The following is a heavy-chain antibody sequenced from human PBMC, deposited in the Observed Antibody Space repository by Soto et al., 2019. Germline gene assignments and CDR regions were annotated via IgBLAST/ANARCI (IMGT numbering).Heavy chain of an antibody. Sequence: EVQLLESGGGLVQPGGSLCLSCAASGFTFSTSGMSWVRQAPGKGLEWVSSISGSGDYTNYADSVKGRFTISRDNSKNTLYLQITSLTAEDTAVYYCANHGGFDIWGQGTMVAVSS. D-gene: IGHD4-17*01. V-gene: IGHV3-23*01. CDR2: ISGSGDYT. J-gene: IGHJ3*02. CDR3: ANHGGFDI. CDR1: GFTFSTSG.